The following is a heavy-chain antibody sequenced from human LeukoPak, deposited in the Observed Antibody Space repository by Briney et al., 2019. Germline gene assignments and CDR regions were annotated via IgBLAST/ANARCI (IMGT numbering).Heavy chain of an antibody. V-gene: IGHV3-23*01. CDR1: GFTLSSYA. CDR3: AKAPATTCRGAFCYPFDY. CDR2: ISDTGNT. Sequence: PGGSLRLSCAASGFTLSSYALSWVRQAPGKGLEWVSAISDTGNTYHADSVKGRFTISRDSSKNTLFLQMNTLRPEDAAVYYCAKAPATTCRGAFCYPFDYWGLGTLVTVSS. J-gene: IGHJ4*02. D-gene: IGHD2-15*01.